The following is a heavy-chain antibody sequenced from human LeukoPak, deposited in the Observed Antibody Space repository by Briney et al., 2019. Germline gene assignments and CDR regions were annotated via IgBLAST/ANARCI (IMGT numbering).Heavy chain of an antibody. CDR1: GFTFSNYG. CDR2: ISVVGDTT. Sequence: PGGSLRLSCAASGFTFSNYGMSWARQAPGKGLEWVSVISVVGDTTYYADSVKGRFTISRDNSKNTVFLQMNSLRAEDTAVYCCAKVVCSGGSCYGFSYFYYGMDVWGQGTTVTVSS. J-gene: IGHJ6*02. CDR3: AKVVCSGGSCYGFSYFYYGMDV. D-gene: IGHD2-15*01. V-gene: IGHV3-23*01.